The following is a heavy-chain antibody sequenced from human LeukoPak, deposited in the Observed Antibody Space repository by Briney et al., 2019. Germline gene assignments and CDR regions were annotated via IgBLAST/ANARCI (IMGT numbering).Heavy chain of an antibody. CDR1: GYSISSGYY. CDR2: IYHSGST. CDR3: ARGLYGSGYYYVRSLFDY. V-gene: IGHV4-38-2*02. J-gene: IGHJ4*02. Sequence: SETLSLTCTVSGYSISSGYYWGWIRQPPGKGLEWIGSIYHSGSTYYNPSLKSRVTISVDTSKNQFSLKLSSVTAADTAVYYCARGLYGSGYYYVRSLFDYWGQGTLVTVSS. D-gene: IGHD3-22*01.